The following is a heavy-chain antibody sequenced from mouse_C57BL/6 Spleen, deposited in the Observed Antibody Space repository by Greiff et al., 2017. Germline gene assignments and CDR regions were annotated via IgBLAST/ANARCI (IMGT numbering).Heavy chain of an antibody. CDR1: GYTFTSYW. J-gene: IGHJ4*01. CDR2: IYPGSGST. CDR3: AREGARRYAMDY. D-gene: IGHD3-1*01. V-gene: IGHV1-55*01. Sequence: VQLQQPGAELVKPGASVKMSCKASGYTFTSYWITWVKQRPGQGLEWIGDIYPGSGSTNYNEKFKSKATLTVDTSSSTAYMQLSSLTSDDSAVYYCAREGARRYAMDYWGQGTSVTVSS.